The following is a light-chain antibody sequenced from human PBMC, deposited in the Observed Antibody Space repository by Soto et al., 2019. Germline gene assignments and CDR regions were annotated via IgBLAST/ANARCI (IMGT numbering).Light chain of an antibody. CDR2: DDN. Sequence: QSVLTQPPSVSAAPGQKVTFSCPGSSSNIGGNSVSWYQQLPGTAPKLLIYDDNKRPSGIPDRFSGSKSGTSATLGITGFQTGDEADYYCGSWDSSLSAYVFXTGTKVTVL. J-gene: IGLJ1*01. CDR3: GSWDSSLSAYV. CDR1: SSNIGGNS. V-gene: IGLV1-51*01.